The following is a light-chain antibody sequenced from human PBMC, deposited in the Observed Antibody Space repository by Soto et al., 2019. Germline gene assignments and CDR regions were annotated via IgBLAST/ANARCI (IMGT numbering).Light chain of an antibody. V-gene: IGLV1-44*01. J-gene: IGLJ3*02. CDR3: AAWDDSLNGLWV. CDR2: SST. CDR1: TSNIGSNS. Sequence: QAVVTQPPSASGTPGQRVTISCSGTTSNIGSNSVNWFQQLPGLAPKLLIYSSTQRASGVPDRFSGSKSGTSASLAISGLQSEDEADYYCAAWDDSLNGLWVFGGGTQLTVL.